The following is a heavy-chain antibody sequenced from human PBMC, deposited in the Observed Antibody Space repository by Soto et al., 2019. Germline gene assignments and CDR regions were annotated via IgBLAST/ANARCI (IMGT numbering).Heavy chain of an antibody. V-gene: IGHV3-66*01. Sequence: EVQLVESGGGLVQPGGSLRLSCAASGFTVSSNYMSWVRQAPGKGLEGVSIIYSGGTTYYADSVKGRFTISRDNSKNTLYLQMNSLRAEDTAVYYCASFGELVSDAFDIWGQGTMVTVSS. CDR3: ASFGELVSDAFDI. CDR1: GFTVSSNY. J-gene: IGHJ3*02. D-gene: IGHD3-10*01. CDR2: IYSGGTT.